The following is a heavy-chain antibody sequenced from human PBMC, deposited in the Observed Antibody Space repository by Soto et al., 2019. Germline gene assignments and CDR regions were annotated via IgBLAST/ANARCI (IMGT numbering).Heavy chain of an antibody. CDR3: ASEGTYYYDSSGYSGSGY. V-gene: IGHV1-69*05. CDR1: GGTFSSYA. Sequence: QVQLVQSGAEVKKPGSSVKVSCKASGGTFSSYAISWVRQAPGQGLEWMGGIIPIFGTANYAQKFQGRVTITPDESTSTAYMELSSLRSEDTAVYYCASEGTYYYDSSGYSGSGYWGQGTLVTVSS. CDR2: IIPIFGTA. D-gene: IGHD3-22*01. J-gene: IGHJ4*02.